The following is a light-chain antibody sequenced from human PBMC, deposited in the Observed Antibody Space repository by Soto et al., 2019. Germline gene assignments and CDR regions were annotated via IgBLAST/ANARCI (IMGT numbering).Light chain of an antibody. CDR3: QQRYSPPLT. V-gene: IGKV1-39*01. J-gene: IGKJ4*01. CDR2: AAS. Sequence: DIQMTQSPSSLSASVGDRVTITCRASQSISNYLNWYQQKPRKAPKLLIYAASTLQSGVPSRFSGSGSGTDFTLTISSLHPEDFATYYCQQRYSPPLTFGGGTKVEIK. CDR1: QSISNY.